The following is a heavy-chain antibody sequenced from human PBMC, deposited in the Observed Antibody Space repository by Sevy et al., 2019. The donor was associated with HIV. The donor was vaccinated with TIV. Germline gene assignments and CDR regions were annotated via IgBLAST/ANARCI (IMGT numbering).Heavy chain of an antibody. D-gene: IGHD3-22*01. J-gene: IGHJ4*02. CDR2: ISYDGSNK. CDR3: AKPDRYYDSSGYCDY. CDR1: GFTFSSYG. Sequence: GGSLRLSCAASGFTFSSYGMHWVRQAPGKGLEWVAVISYDGSNKYYAYSVKGRFTISRDNSKNTLYLQMNSLRAEDTAVYYCAKPDRYYDSSGYCDYWGQGTLVTVSS. V-gene: IGHV3-30*18.